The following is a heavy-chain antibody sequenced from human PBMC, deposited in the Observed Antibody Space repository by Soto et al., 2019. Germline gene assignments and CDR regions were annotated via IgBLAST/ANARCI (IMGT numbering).Heavy chain of an antibody. J-gene: IGHJ4*02. CDR3: ATDFSYCDFWSGPPADN. D-gene: IGHD3-3*01. Sequence: ASVKVSCKVSGYTLTELSMHWVRQAPGKGLEWMGGFDPGDGETIYAQKFQGRVTMTEDTSTDTAYMELSSLRSEDTAVYYCATDFSYCDFWSGPPADNWGQGTLVTVSS. CDR1: GYTLTELS. V-gene: IGHV1-24*01. CDR2: FDPGDGET.